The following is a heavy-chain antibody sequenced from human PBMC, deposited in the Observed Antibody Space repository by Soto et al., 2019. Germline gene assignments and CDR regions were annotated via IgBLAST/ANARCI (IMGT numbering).Heavy chain of an antibody. V-gene: IGHV3-48*01. CDR3: TRERITIFYYMDV. Sequence: GVSQRLCCAASGFNFSSYSMNWVRQAPGKGLEWVSYISSSSSTIYYADSVKGRFTISRDNAKNSLYLQMNSLRAEDTAVYYCTRERITIFYYMDVWGKGTTVTVSS. CDR2: ISSSSSTI. D-gene: IGHD3-9*01. J-gene: IGHJ6*03. CDR1: GFNFSSYS.